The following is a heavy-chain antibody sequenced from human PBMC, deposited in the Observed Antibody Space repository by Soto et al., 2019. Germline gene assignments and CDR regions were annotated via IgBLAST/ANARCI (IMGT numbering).Heavy chain of an antibody. CDR3: ARTSQDNWFDP. CDR2: IFYSGST. J-gene: IGHJ5*02. V-gene: IGHV4-30-4*01. Sequence: QVQLQESGPGLVKPSQTLSLTCTVSGGSISSGDYYWSWIRRPPGKGLEWIGYIFYSGSTYYNPSLKRRVSISLDRSKNQFSLKVSSVTAADTAVYYCARTSQDNWFDPWGQGTLVTVSS. CDR1: GGSISSGDYY.